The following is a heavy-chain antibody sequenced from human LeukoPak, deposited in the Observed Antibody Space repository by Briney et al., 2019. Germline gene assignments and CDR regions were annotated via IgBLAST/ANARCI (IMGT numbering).Heavy chain of an antibody. CDR3: ARKRRGYSGYDSGSVFDY. D-gene: IGHD5-12*01. Sequence: GGSLRLSCAASGFTFSRNWMHWVRQAPGKGLEWVSYISSSGSTIYYADSVKGRFTISRDNAKNSLYLQMNSLRAEDTAVYYCARKRRGYSGYDSGSVFDYWGQGTLVTVSS. CDR1: GFTFSRNW. CDR2: ISSSGSTI. V-gene: IGHV3-48*04. J-gene: IGHJ4*02.